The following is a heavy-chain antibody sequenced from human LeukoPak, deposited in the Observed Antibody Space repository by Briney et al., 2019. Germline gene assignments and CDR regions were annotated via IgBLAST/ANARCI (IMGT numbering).Heavy chain of an antibody. CDR3: ASWECRSSTSCYFP. J-gene: IGHJ5*02. D-gene: IGHD2-2*01. Sequence: SVKVSCKASGGTFSSYAISWVRQAPGQGLEWMGGIIPILGTANYAQKFQGRVTITTDESTSTAYMELSSLRSEDTAVYYCASWECRSSTSCYFPWGQGTLVTVSS. CDR1: GGTFSSYA. V-gene: IGHV1-69*05. CDR2: IIPILGTA.